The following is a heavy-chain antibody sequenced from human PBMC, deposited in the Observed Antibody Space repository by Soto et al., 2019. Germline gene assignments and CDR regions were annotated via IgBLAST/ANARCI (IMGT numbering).Heavy chain of an antibody. CDR3: ARLFHLPAAMLIYYYGMDV. CDR2: IYPGDSDT. J-gene: IGHJ6*02. CDR1: GYSFTSYW. V-gene: IGHV5-51*01. Sequence: PGESLKISCKGSGYSFTSYWIGWVRQMPGKGLEWMGIIYPGDSDTRYSPSFQGQVTISADKSISTAYLQWSSLKASDTAMYYCARLFHLPAAMLIYYYGMDVWGQGTTVTVSS. D-gene: IGHD2-2*01.